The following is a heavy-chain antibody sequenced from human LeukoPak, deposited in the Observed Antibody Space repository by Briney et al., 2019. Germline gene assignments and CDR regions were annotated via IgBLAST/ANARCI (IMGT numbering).Heavy chain of an antibody. CDR3: AAAVVGGGIDY. D-gene: IGHD1-26*01. CDR1: GFTFSTSA. J-gene: IGHJ4*02. V-gene: IGHV3-23*01. Sequence: GGSLRLSCAASGFTFSTSAMSWVRQAPGKGLEWVSNISGSGGGTYYADSVKGRFTISRDNAKNSLYLQMNSLRAEDTAVYYCAAAVVGGGIDYWGQGTLVTVSS. CDR2: ISGSGGGT.